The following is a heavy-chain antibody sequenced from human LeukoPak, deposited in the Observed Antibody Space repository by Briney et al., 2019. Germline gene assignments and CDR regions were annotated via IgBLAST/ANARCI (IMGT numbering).Heavy chain of an antibody. Sequence: GSSVKVSCKASGGTFSSYAISWVRQAPGQGLEWMGRIIPIFGTANYAQKFQGRVTITTDESTGTAYMELSSLRSEDTAVHYCAREIMASYSGSYYFDYWGQGTLVTVSS. J-gene: IGHJ4*02. CDR1: GGTFSSYA. D-gene: IGHD1-26*01. CDR2: IIPIFGTA. CDR3: AREIMASYSGSYYFDY. V-gene: IGHV1-69*05.